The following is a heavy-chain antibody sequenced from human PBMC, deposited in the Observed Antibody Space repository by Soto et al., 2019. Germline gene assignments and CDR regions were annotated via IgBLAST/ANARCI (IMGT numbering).Heavy chain of an antibody. V-gene: IGHV4-4*02. CDR2: IYHSGST. CDR1: SGSISSSNW. CDR3: AGHPIGYSGYDSDYWGQGTLVTVSSGKHLSSVTAADTAVYYCARMYYDFWSGHYGMDV. J-gene: IGHJ6*02. Sequence: SETLSLTCAVSSGSISSSNWWSWVRQPPGRGLEWIGEIYHSGSTNYNPSLKSRVTISVDKSKNQFSLKLSSVTAADTAVYYCAGHPIGYSGYDSDYWGQGTLVTVSSGKHLSSVTAADTAVYYCARMYYDFWSGHYGMDVWGQGTTVTVSS. D-gene: IGHD5-12*01.